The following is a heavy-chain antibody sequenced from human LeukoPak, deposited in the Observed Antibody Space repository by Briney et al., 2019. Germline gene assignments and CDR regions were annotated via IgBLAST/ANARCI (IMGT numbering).Heavy chain of an antibody. V-gene: IGHV4-30-2*01. CDR1: GGSISSAGYS. CDR2: IYHSGST. Sequence: SETLSPTCAVSGGSISSAGYSWSWTRQPPGKGLEWIGYIYHSGSTYYNSSLKSRVTISVDRSKNQFSLKLTSVTAADTAVYYCARLGRYDYFIDYWGQGTLVTVSS. D-gene: IGHD3-16*01. J-gene: IGHJ4*02. CDR3: ARLGRYDYFIDY.